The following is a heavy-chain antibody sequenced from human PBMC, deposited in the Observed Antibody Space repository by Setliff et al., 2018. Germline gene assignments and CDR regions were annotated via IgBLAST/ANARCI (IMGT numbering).Heavy chain of an antibody. V-gene: IGHV1-2*02. J-gene: IGHJ4*02. CDR1: GYTFTGYY. CDR3: ARDVDYYDTSENPIFDH. D-gene: IGHD3-22*01. CDR2: INPNSGGT. Sequence: ASVKVSCKASGYTFTGYYMHWVRQAPGQGPEWMGWINPNSGGTNYAQKFQGRVTMTRDPSISTAYMELNSLRSDDTAVYYCARDVDYYDTSENPIFDHWGQGTLVTVSS.